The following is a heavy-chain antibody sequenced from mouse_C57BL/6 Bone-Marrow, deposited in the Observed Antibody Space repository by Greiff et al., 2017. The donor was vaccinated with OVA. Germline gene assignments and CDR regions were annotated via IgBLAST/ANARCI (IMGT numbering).Heavy chain of an antibody. CDR1: GFTFSSYG. D-gene: IGHD1-1*01. V-gene: IGHV5-6*01. CDR2: ISSGGSYT. Sequence: EVKLVESGGDLVKPGGSLKLSCAASGFTFSSYGMSWVRQTPDKRLEWVATISSGGSYTYYPDSVKGRFTISRDNAKNTLYLQMSSLKSEDTAMYYCARHRYYYGSSYGAMDCWGQGTSVTVSS. J-gene: IGHJ4*01. CDR3: ARHRYYYGSSYGAMDC.